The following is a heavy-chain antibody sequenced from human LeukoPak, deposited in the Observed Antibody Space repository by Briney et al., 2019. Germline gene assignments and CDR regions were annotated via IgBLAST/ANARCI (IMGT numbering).Heavy chain of an antibody. V-gene: IGHV5-51*01. D-gene: IGHD1-7*01. CDR3: ARRMTGSTDGMDV. CDR2: IYPGDSDT. CDR1: GYSFTNYW. Sequence: GESLKISWQGSGYSFTNYWIGWVRQMPGKGLEWMGIIYPGDSDTRYSPSFQGHVIISADKSISTAYLQWSSLKASDTAMYYCARRMTGSTDGMDVWGQGTTVTVSS. J-gene: IGHJ6*02.